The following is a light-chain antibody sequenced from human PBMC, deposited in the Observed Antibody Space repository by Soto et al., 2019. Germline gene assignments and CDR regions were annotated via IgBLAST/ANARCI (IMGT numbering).Light chain of an antibody. CDR3: QVSGRSSLYT. Sequence: EIVLTQSPGTLSLSPGERATLSCRASQSVSSSSLAWYQQKRGQAPRLLIYGASSRATGIPDRFSGSGSGIDLTLTISRVEHEDFAVYYCQVSGRSSLYTFCQGARLEIK. J-gene: IGKJ2*01. CDR1: QSVSSSS. V-gene: IGKV3-20*01. CDR2: GAS.